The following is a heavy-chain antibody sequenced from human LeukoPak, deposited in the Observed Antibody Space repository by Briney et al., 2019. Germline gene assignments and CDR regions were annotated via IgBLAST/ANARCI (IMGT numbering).Heavy chain of an antibody. CDR3: ARANGGYYYYMDV. CDR1: GFTFSSYE. J-gene: IGHJ6*03. CDR2: ISSSGSTI. D-gene: IGHD1-1*01. V-gene: IGHV3-48*03. Sequence: GGSLRLSCAASGFTFSSYEMNWVRQAPGKGLEWVSYISSSGSTIYYADSVKGRFTISRDNAKNSLYLQMNSLRAEDTAVYYCARANGGYYYYMDVWGKGTTVTVSS.